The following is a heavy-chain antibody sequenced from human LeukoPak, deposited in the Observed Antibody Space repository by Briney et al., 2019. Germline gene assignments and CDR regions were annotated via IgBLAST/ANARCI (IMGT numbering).Heavy chain of an antibody. Sequence: GGSLRLSCVASGFTLRSYVMNWVRQTPGKGLEWVSSISGSGDSTFYADYVKGRFSISRDNSKNTLYLQVNGLRTEDTAVYYCAKDRLLNCRGDCYIFDYWGQGTVVTVSS. V-gene: IGHV3-23*01. CDR3: AKDRLLNCRGDCYIFDY. CDR1: GFTLRSYV. CDR2: ISGSGDST. D-gene: IGHD2-21*02. J-gene: IGHJ4*02.